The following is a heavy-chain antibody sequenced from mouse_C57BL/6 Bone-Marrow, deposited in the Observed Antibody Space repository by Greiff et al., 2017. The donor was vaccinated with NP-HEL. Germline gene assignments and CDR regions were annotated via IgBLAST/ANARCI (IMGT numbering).Heavy chain of an antibody. CDR3: ARERTDYDYFDY. CDR1: GYTFTSYW. D-gene: IGHD2-4*01. CDR2: IYPGSGST. V-gene: IGHV1-55*01. J-gene: IGHJ2*01. Sequence: QVQLKQPGAELVKPGASVKMSCKASGYTFTSYWITWVQQRPGQGLEWIGDIYPGSGSTNYNEKFKSKATLTVDTSSSTAYMPLSSLTSEDSAVYYCARERTDYDYFDYWGQGTTLTVSS.